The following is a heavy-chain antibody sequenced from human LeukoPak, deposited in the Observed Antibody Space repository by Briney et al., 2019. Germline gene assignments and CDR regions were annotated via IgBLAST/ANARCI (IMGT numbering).Heavy chain of an antibody. Sequence: PGGSLRLSCAASGFSFTKYAMSWVRQAPGKGLERVSGMSSSGDSTDYADSVKGRFTISRDNSKNTLYLQMDSLRVEDTAVFYCAKVSFDGGVIPYFDSWGQGTVVTVSS. V-gene: IGHV3-23*01. CDR3: AKVSFDGGVIPYFDS. D-gene: IGHD3-16*02. CDR1: GFSFTKYA. J-gene: IGHJ4*02. CDR2: MSSSGDST.